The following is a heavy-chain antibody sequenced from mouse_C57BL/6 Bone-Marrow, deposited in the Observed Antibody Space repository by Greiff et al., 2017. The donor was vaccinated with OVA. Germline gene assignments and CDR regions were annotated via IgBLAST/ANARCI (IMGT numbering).Heavy chain of an antibody. J-gene: IGHJ4*01. CDR3: ATGDARGGYDGSFRAMDY. Sequence: QVQLQQPGAELVKPGASVKMSCKASGYTFTSYWITWVKQRPGQGLEWIGDIYPGSGSTNYNEKFKSKATLTVDTSTSKAYMQISSLTSEDSAVYSVATGDARGGYDGSFRAMDYWGQGTSVTVSS. D-gene: IGHD2-3*01. CDR2: IYPGSGST. V-gene: IGHV1-55*01. CDR1: GYTFTSYW.